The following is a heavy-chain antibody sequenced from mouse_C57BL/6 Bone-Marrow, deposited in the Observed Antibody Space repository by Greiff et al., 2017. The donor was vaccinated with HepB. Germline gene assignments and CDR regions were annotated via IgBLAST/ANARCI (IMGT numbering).Heavy chain of an antibody. V-gene: IGHV5-9-1*02. CDR3: TRDDGYIAY. CDR1: GFTFSSYA. J-gene: IGHJ3*01. D-gene: IGHD2-3*01. CDR2: ISSGGDYI. Sequence: EVKVVESGEGLVKPGGSLKLSCAASGFTFSSYAMSWVRQTPEKRLEWVAYISSGGDYIYYADTVKGRFTISRDNARNTLYLQMSSLKSEDTAMYYCTRDDGYIAYWGQGTLVTVSA.